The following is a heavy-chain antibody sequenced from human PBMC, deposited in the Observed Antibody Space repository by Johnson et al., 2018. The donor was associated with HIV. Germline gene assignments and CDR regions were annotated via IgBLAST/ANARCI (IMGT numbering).Heavy chain of an antibody. Sequence: QLVESGGGLVQPGGSLRLSCAASEFTFDDYGMSWVRQAPGKGLEWVSGINWHGGRTDYADSVKGRFTISRDKSKNSLYLQMNSLRAEDTAVYYWARGGLTAFDIWGQGTMVTVSS. V-gene: IGHV3-20*04. CDR1: EFTFDDYG. J-gene: IGHJ3*02. CDR3: ARGGLTAFDI. D-gene: IGHD5-12*01. CDR2: INWHGGRT.